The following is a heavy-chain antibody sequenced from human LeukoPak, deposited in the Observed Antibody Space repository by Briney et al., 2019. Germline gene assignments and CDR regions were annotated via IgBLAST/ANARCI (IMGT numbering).Heavy chain of an antibody. D-gene: IGHD1-26*01. Sequence: GGSLRLTCATSGLTFTNAWMSWVRQAPGKGLEWVGRIKSKTDGETTDYAAPVKGRFTISRDDSKNTLYLQMNRLKTEDTAVYYCITDPGEWEPIWGQGTMVTVSS. CDR3: ITDPGEWEPI. J-gene: IGHJ3*02. CDR1: GLTFTNAW. CDR2: IKSKTDGETT. V-gene: IGHV3-15*01.